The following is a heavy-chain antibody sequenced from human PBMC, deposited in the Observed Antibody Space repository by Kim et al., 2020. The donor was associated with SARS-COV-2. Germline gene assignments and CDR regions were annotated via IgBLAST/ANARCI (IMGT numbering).Heavy chain of an antibody. D-gene: IGHD3-10*01. V-gene: IGHV3-7*01. CDR1: GFTFSGYW. J-gene: IGHJ4*02. CDR2: IKQDGSEK. Sequence: GGSLRLSCAASGFTFSGYWMSWVRQAPGKGLEWVANIKQDGSEKYYVDSVKGRFTISRDNAKNSLYLQMNSLRAEDTAVYYCALPLYYYGSGSSPPLGGYWGQGTLVTVSS. CDR3: ALPLYYYGSGSSPPLGGY.